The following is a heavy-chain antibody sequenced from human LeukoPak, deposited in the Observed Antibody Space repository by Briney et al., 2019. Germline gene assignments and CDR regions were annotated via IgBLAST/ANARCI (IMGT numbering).Heavy chain of an antibody. Sequence: NASETLSLTCAVYGGSFSGYYWSWIRQPPGKGLEWIGEINHSGSTNYNPSLKSRVTTSVDTSKNQFSLKLSSVTAADTAVYYCARVSYCSSTSCSDYWGQGTLVTVSS. D-gene: IGHD2-2*01. J-gene: IGHJ4*02. CDR2: INHSGST. CDR3: ARVSYCSSTSCSDY. V-gene: IGHV4-34*01. CDR1: GGSFSGYY.